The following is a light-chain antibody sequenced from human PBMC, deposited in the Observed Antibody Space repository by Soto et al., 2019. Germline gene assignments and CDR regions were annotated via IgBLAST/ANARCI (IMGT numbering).Light chain of an antibody. V-gene: IGKV1-8*01. J-gene: IGKJ1*01. Sequence: AIRMTQSPSSLSASTGDSVTISCLASQVISSYLAWYQKKPGTAPKLLLYAASTLQSGVPSRFSGSGSGTDFTLTISCLQSEDFATYYCQQYYSYPRAFGQGTKVDIK. CDR3: QQYYSYPRA. CDR1: QVISSY. CDR2: AAS.